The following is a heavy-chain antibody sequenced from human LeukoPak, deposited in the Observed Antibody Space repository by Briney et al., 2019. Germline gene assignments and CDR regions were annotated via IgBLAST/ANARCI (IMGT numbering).Heavy chain of an antibody. CDR3: ASSPGYSSRVWFDP. V-gene: IGHV1-24*01. CDR1: GYTLTELS. J-gene: IGHJ5*02. D-gene: IGHD6-13*01. CDR2: FDPEDGET. Sequence: ASVKVPCKVSGYTLTELSMHWVRQAPGKGLEWMGGFDPEDGETIYAQKSQGRVTMTEDTSTDTAYMELSSLRSEDTAVYYCASSPGYSSRVWFDPWGQGTLVTVSS.